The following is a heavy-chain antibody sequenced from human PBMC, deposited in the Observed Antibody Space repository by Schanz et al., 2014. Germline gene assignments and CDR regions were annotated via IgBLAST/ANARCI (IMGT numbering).Heavy chain of an antibody. J-gene: IGHJ4*02. D-gene: IGHD3-22*01. CDR2: ISAYNGNM. CDR3: VRDGDERLVVIFDQ. Sequence: QVQLVQSGAEVQKPGASVMLSCKTSGYSFNLFGVSCVRQAPGQGLEWMGWISAYNGNMNYAPKFQGRVTMTTDTSTSTAYMELRNLRSDDTAVYYCVRDGDERLVVIFDQWGQGTLVTVSS. CDR1: GYSFNLFG. V-gene: IGHV1-18*04.